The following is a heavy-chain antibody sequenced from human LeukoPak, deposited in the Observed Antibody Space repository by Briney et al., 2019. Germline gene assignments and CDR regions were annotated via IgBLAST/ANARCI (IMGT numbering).Heavy chain of an antibody. D-gene: IGHD2/OR15-2a*01. CDR1: GFTFSSYG. J-gene: IGHJ6*03. CDR2: ISGSGGST. V-gene: IGHV3-23*01. Sequence: PGGSLRLSCAASGFTFSSYGMSWVRQAPGKGLEWVSAISGSGGSTYYADSVKGRFTISRDNAKNSLYLQMNSLRAEDTAVYYCAKFGAISDYYYMDVWGKGTTVTVSS. CDR3: AKFGAISDYYYMDV.